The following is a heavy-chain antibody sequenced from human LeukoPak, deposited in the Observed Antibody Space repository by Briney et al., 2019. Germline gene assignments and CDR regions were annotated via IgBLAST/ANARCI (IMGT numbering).Heavy chain of an antibody. D-gene: IGHD2-15*01. J-gene: IGHJ4*02. CDR1: GYTFSNNW. CDR3: ARYYCSGGSCHGIFDY. V-gene: IGHV5-51*01. Sequence: GESLKISYEGSGYTFSNNWIGWVRQMPGKGLEWMGIIYPGDSDTRYSPSFQGQVTISAEKSISTAYLQWSSLKASDTAMYYCARYYCSGGSCHGIFDYWGQGTLVTVSS. CDR2: IYPGDSDT.